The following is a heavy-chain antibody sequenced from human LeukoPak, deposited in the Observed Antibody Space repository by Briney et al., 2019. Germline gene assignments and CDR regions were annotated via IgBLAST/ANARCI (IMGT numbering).Heavy chain of an antibody. V-gene: IGHV4-61*02. D-gene: IGHD2-8*01. CDR1: GGSMSSGSHY. Sequence: PSETLSLTCTVSGGSMSSGSHYWRWIRQPAGKGLEWIVRVYTSGSTNYNPSLKSRVTISVDTSKNQFSLKLSSVTAADTAVYYCARDLCTNGVCYDAFDIWGQGTMVNVSS. J-gene: IGHJ3*02. CDR3: ARDLCTNGVCYDAFDI. CDR2: VYTSGST.